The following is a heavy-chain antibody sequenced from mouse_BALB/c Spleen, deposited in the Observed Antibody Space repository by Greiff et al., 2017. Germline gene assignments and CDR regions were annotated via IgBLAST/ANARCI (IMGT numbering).Heavy chain of an antibody. CDR3: ARDSDFDY. D-gene: IGHD3-1*01. V-gene: IGHV5-4*02. CDR1: GFTFSDYY. J-gene: IGHJ2*01. CDR2: ISDGGSYT. Sequence: EVMLVESGGGLVKPGGSLKLSCAASGFTFSDYYMYWVRQTPEKRLEWVATISDGGSYTYYPDSVKGRFTISRDNAKNNLYLQMSSLKSEDTAMYYCARDSDFDYWGQGTTLTVSS.